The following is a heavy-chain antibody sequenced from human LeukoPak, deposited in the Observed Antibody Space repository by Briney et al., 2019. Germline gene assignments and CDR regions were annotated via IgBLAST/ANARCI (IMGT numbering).Heavy chain of an antibody. CDR3: ARLGAARRYDGLDV. J-gene: IGHJ6*02. CDR2: IYYNGDT. D-gene: IGHD6-25*01. CDR1: GGSISSYY. Sequence: SETLSLTCTVSGGSISSYYWNWIRQTPGKGLEWIGYIYYNGDTTYNPSLKSRVTISVDTPKNQFSLKLSSVTAANTAVYYCARLGAARRYDGLDVWGLGTTVTVS. V-gene: IGHV4-59*08.